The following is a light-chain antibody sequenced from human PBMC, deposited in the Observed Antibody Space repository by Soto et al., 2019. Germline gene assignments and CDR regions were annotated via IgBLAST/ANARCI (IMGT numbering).Light chain of an antibody. CDR3: SSYAGSNNFV. CDR1: SSDVGGYNY. J-gene: IGLJ1*01. Sequence: QSVLTQPPSASGSPGQSVTISCTGTSSDVGGYNYVSWYQQHPGKAPKLMIYEVSERPSGVPDRFSGSTPSTTAALTVSGLQAEDEADYYCSSYAGSNNFVFGTGTKVTVL. V-gene: IGLV2-8*01. CDR2: EVS.